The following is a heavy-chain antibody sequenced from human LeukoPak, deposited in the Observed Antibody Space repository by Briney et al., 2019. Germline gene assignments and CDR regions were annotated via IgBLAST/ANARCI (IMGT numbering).Heavy chain of an antibody. J-gene: IGHJ4*02. CDR1: GGSISSYY. Sequence: SETLSLTCTVSGGSISSYYWSWIRQPPGKGLEWIGYIYTSGSTNYNPSLKSRVTISVDTSKNQFSLKLSSVTAADTAVYYCARHGLARLMGGSYYFGYWGQGTLVTVSS. V-gene: IGHV4-4*09. D-gene: IGHD1-26*01. CDR3: ARHGLARLMGGSYYFGY. CDR2: IYTSGST.